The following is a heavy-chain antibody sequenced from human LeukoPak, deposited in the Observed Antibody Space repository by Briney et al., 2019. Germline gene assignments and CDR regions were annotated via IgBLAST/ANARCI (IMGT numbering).Heavy chain of an antibody. CDR1: GYTFTSYY. J-gene: IGHJ4*02. D-gene: IGHD3-22*01. CDR3: ARVSITMIVVVITGGDY. CDR2: INPSGGST. V-gene: IGHV1-46*01. Sequence: ASVKVSCKASGYTFTSYYIHWVRQAPGQGLEWMGIINPSGGSTSYAQKFRGRITMTRDTSTSTAYMELRSLRSDDTAVYYCARVSITMIVVVITGGDYWGQGTLVTVSS.